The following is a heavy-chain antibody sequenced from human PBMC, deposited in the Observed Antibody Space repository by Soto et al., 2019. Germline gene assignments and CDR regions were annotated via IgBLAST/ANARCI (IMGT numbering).Heavy chain of an antibody. CDR3: NGRLGD. D-gene: IGHD4-17*01. V-gene: IGHV3-74*01. CDR1: GVIVNNYW. CDR2: INTVGNYT. J-gene: IGHJ4*02. Sequence: EVQLVESGGGSVHPGGSLGLSCAASGVIVNNYWIPWFRPAPEKGPAWVSRINTVGNYTSYADSVTGRCTISRANAKNPLFLQTHSIRVEDTAVYYFNGRLGDWGQVTLVTVSS.